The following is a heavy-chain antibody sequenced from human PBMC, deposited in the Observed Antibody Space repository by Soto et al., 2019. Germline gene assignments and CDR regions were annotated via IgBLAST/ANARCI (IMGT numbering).Heavy chain of an antibody. CDR1: GYTFTSYG. V-gene: IGHV1-18*04. J-gene: IGHJ6*02. D-gene: IGHD2-2*01. Sequence: ASVKVSCKASGYTFTSYGISWVRQAPGQGLEWMGWISAYNGNTNYAQKLQGRVTMTTDTSTSTAYMELRSLRSDDTAVYYCASDGSTSYYYHYGMPVSGQATTVTDSS. CDR2: ISAYNGNT. CDR3: ASDGSTSYYYHYGMPV.